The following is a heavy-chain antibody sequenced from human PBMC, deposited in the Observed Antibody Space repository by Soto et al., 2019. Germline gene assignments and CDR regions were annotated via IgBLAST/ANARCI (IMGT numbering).Heavy chain of an antibody. V-gene: IGHV3-33*01. D-gene: IGHD2-2*01. J-gene: IGHJ4*02. CDR3: ASRSPALDY. Sequence: QVQLVESGGGVAQPGRSLRLSCAASGFSFSSYGMHWVRKAPGKGLEWVAVIWSDGSNQYYADSVKGRFTISRDNSKNTLYLQLNSRRAEDTAVYYCASRSPALDYWGQGILVTVSS. CDR2: IWSDGSNQ. CDR1: GFSFSSYG.